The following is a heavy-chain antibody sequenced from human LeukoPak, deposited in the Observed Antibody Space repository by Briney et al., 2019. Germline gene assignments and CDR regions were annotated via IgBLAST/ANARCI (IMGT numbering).Heavy chain of an antibody. J-gene: IGHJ4*02. D-gene: IGHD2-21*02. V-gene: IGHV4-59*07. CDR1: GGSIRGYY. Sequence: SDTLSLTCTVSGGSIRGYYWSWIRQPPGKGLEWIGYIYYSGSTNYYPSLISRGTFSVDTSKNQFSLKLISVTAADTAVYYCARVKGVVTAIIDYWGQGTLVTVSS. CDR2: IYYSGST. CDR3: ARVKGVVTAIIDY.